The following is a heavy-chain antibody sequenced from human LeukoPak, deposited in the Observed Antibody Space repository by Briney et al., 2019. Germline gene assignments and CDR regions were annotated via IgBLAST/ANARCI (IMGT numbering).Heavy chain of an antibody. Sequence: GGSLRLSCAASGFTVSSNYMSWVRQAPGKGLEWVSVITSGGSTYHADSVKGRFTISRDNSKNTLYLQMNSLRAEDTAVYYCANPGGIAARPDYWGQGTLVTVSS. J-gene: IGHJ4*02. CDR3: ANPGGIAARPDY. V-gene: IGHV3-66*02. CDR1: GFTVSSNY. CDR2: ITSGGST. D-gene: IGHD6-6*01.